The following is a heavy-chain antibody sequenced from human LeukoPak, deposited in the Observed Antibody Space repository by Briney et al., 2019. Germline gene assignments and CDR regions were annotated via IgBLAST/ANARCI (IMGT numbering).Heavy chain of an antibody. D-gene: IGHD3-10*01. CDR1: AFTFSSHW. V-gene: IGHV3-7*05. Sequence: GGSLRLSCVGSAFTFSSHWMSWVRQAPGKGLEWVANIKQDGSGVDYVDSVKGRFTISRDNAKNSLFLQMNSLRAEDTAVYYCERDFIWGQGTLVTVSS. CDR2: IKQDGSGV. J-gene: IGHJ4*02. CDR3: ERDFI.